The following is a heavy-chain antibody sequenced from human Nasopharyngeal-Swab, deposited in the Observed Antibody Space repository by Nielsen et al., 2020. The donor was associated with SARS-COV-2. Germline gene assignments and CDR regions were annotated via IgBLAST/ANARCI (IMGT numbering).Heavy chain of an antibody. V-gene: IGHV3-48*01. CDR3: ARDWPSTAAPTAWFDP. CDR1: GFSLSDYS. CDR2: ITGSSSTV. Sequence: GGSLRLSCAASGFSLSDYSMTWVRQAPGKGLEWISYITGSSSTVYYADSVKGRFTISRDNVENSLYLQMSSLRAEDTAVYYCARDWPSTAAPTAWFDPWGQGTLVTVSS. D-gene: IGHD6-6*01. J-gene: IGHJ5*02.